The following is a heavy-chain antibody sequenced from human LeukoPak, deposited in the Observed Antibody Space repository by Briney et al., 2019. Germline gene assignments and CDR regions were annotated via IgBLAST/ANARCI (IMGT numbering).Heavy chain of an antibody. D-gene: IGHD6-19*01. V-gene: IGHV1-2*06. CDR1: GYTFIDYY. CDR2: INVKSGAT. J-gene: IGHJ4*02. CDR3: ARVGRESSTGWLDY. Sequence: ASVKVSCKASGYTFIDYYFNWVRQAPGQGPEWMGRINVKSGATDYAQKFQGRVTVTRDTSISTAYMELSSLRSDDTAGYYCARVGRESSTGWLDYWGQGTLVTVSS.